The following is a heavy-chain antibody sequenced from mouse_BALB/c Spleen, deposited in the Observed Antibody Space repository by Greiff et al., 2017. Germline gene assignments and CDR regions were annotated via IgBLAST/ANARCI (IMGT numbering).Heavy chain of an antibody. CDR2: IWAGGST. J-gene: IGHJ2*01. CDR3: ARERGNYGNDY. Sequence: VNVVESGPGLVAPSQSLSITCTVSGFSLTSYGVHWVRQPPGKGLEWLGVIWAGGSTNYNSALMSRLSISKDNSKSQVFLKMNSLQTDDTAMYYCARERGNYGNDYWGQGTTLTVSS. D-gene: IGHD2-1*01. V-gene: IGHV2-9*02. CDR1: GFSLTSYG.